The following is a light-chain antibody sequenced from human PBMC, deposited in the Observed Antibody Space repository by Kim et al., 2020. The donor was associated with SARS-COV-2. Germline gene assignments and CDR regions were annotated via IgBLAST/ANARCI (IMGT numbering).Light chain of an antibody. J-gene: IGLJ3*02. CDR1: KLGDKY. CDR3: QAWDSSTAV. CDR2: QDS. V-gene: IGLV3-1*01. Sequence: VSPGQTASITCSGDKLGDKYACWYQQKPGQSPVLVIYQDSKRPSGIPERFSGSNSGNTATLTITGTQAMDEADYYCQAWDSSTAVFGGGTQLTVL.